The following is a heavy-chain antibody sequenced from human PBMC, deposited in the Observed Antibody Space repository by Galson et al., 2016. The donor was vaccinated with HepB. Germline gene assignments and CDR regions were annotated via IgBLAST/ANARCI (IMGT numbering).Heavy chain of an antibody. Sequence: CLRLSCAASGFTFSSNGMRWGRQASVKGREWVAVTSSDGSNKHYADSGKGRFTTSRDNAKKTLYLQMNSLRAVDTAVYYCAKVSDEYYFDYWGQGTLVTVSS. J-gene: IGHJ4*02. CDR1: GFTFSSNG. CDR2: TSSDGSNK. CDR3: AKVSDEYYFDY. V-gene: IGHV3-30*18.